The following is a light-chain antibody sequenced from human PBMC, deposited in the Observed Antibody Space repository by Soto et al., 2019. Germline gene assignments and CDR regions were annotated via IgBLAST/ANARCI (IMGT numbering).Light chain of an antibody. CDR3: CSYAGTYTWV. J-gene: IGLJ3*02. V-gene: IGLV2-11*01. CDR2: AVS. Sequence: QSALTQPRSVSGSPGQSVTISCTGTSSDVGGYNYVSWYQQHPGIAPKLMLSAVSERPSGVPDRFSGSRSGNTASLTISGLQAEDEADYYCCSYAGTYTWVFGGGTKLTVL. CDR1: SSDVGGYNY.